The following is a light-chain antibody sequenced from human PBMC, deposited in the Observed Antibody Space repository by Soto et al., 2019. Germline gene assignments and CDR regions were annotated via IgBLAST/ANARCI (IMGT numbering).Light chain of an antibody. CDR1: EGISNF. Sequence: DIQMTQSPSSLSASVGDRVTITCLASEGISNFLVWYQQKPGKAPKLLIYVASTLQSGVPSRFSGSGSGTEFTLTISSLQPEDVATYYCQNYNSVPYTFGGGTKVEI. J-gene: IGKJ4*01. CDR3: QNYNSVPYT. V-gene: IGKV1-27*01. CDR2: VAS.